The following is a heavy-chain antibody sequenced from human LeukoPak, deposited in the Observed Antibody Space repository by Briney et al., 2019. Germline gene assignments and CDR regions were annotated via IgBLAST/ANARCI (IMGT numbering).Heavy chain of an antibody. D-gene: IGHD3-10*01. V-gene: IGHV3-48*01. Sequence: PGGSLRLSCAASGFTFSSYNMNWVRQAPGKGLEWVSYISGGSTVIDYADSVKGRFTISRDNAKNSLYLQMNSLRGEDTAVYYCARPIGYAGTGRYYGYWGPGTLVTVSS. CDR2: ISGGSTVI. CDR3: ARPIGYAGTGRYYGY. J-gene: IGHJ4*02. CDR1: GFTFSSYN.